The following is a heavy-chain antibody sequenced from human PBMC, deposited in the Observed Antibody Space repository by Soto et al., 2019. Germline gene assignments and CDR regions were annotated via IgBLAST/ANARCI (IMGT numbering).Heavy chain of an antibody. D-gene: IGHD6-25*01. CDR3: ARIAAESDFAMDV. J-gene: IGHJ6*02. CDR2: IAAYNGNP. CDR1: GYSFTTYI. V-gene: IGHV1-18*01. Sequence: QAQLVQSGAEVKKPGASVKVSCKASGYSFTTYIISWVRQTAGQGLEWMGWIAAYNGNPNYPQNLQGRVTMTIDTSTSTAYMELTSLRSDDTAVYYRARIAAESDFAMDVWGQGTTVTVSS.